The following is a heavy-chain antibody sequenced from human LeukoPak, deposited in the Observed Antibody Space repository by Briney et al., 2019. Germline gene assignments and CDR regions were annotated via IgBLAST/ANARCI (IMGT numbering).Heavy chain of an antibody. CDR1: EFTFNNAW. V-gene: IGHV3-15*04. D-gene: IGHD2/OR15-2a*01. J-gene: IGHJ4*02. CDR3: ATGAGDGMKYYFDY. Sequence: GGSLRLSCAASEFTFNNAWMTWVRQAPGKGLEWVGRIESITDGGTTDYAAPVKGRFIISGDDSKNTAYLEMNSLKTEDTAVYYCATGAGDGMKYYFDYWGQGTLVTVSS. CDR2: IESITDGGTT.